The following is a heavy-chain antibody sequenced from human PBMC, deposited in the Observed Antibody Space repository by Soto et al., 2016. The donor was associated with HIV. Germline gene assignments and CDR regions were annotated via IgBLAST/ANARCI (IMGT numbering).Heavy chain of an antibody. V-gene: IGHV3-15*01. CDR3: TTGTDRGLTYYYYYGMDV. CDR2: IKTKTDDGTT. J-gene: IGHJ6*02. D-gene: IGHD2-21*02. Sequence: EVQLVESGGGLVKPGGSLRLSCAASGLTFSNAWMTWVRQAPGKGLEWVGRIKTKTDDGTTDYAAPVKGRFTISRDDSKNTLYLQMNSLKTEDTAVYYCTTGTDRGLTYYYYYGMDVWGQGTSVTVSS. CDR1: GLTFSNAW.